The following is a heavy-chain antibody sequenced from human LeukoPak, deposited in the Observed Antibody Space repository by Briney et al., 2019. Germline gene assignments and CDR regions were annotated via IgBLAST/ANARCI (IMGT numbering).Heavy chain of an antibody. Sequence: GGSLRLPCAASGFTFSSYAMSWVRQAPGKGLEWVSAISGSGGSTYYADSVKGRFTISRDNSKNTLYLQMNSLRAEDTAVYYCAKDQLWFGELPTFDYWGQGTLVTVSS. D-gene: IGHD3-10*01. CDR1: GFTFSSYA. V-gene: IGHV3-23*01. J-gene: IGHJ4*02. CDR3: AKDQLWFGELPTFDY. CDR2: ISGSGGST.